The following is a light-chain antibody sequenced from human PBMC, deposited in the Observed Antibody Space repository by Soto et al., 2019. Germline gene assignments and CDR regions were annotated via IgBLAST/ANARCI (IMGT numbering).Light chain of an antibody. Sequence: EIVLTHSPATLSLSPGERATVSCRASQSVSSYLAWYQQKPGQAPRLLIYDASNRATGIPARFSGSGSGTDFTLTIRSRQPDDFATYYCQQYGSSPWTFGQGTKVDIK. CDR1: QSVSSY. J-gene: IGKJ1*01. CDR3: QQYGSSPWT. CDR2: DAS. V-gene: IGKV3-11*01.